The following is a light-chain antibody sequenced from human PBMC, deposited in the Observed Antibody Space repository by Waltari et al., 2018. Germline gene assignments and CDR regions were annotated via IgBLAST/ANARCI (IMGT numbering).Light chain of an antibody. Sequence: QSALTQPASVSGSPGQSITISCTGTSSDVGGYNDVSWYQQHPGKAPKLMIDAVSNRPSGVSNRFSGSKSGNTASLTISGLQAEDEADYYCSSYTSSSTLLFGGGTKLTVL. CDR1: SSDVGGYND. CDR2: AVS. J-gene: IGLJ2*01. CDR3: SSYTSSSTLL. V-gene: IGLV2-14*01.